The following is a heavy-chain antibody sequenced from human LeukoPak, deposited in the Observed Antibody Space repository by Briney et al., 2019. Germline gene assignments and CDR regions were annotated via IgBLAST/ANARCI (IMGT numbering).Heavy chain of an antibody. CDR2: IYPGDSVT. CDR3: ARSRGDNNWFDP. Sequence: GESLKISCKASGYSFANYWIGWVRQVPGEGLEWMGIIYPGDSVTRYIPAFEGQVTISVDKSISTAYLQWSSLKASDTAMYYCARSRGDNNWFDPCGQGTLVTVSS. J-gene: IGHJ5*02. V-gene: IGHV5-51*01. D-gene: IGHD7-27*01. CDR1: GYSFANYW.